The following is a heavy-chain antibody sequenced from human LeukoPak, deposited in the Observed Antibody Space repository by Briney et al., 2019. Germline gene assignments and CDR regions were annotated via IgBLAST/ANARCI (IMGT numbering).Heavy chain of an antibody. V-gene: IGHV3-7*01. CDR3: ARDFHDSSGYPNYYYYGMDV. J-gene: IGHJ6*02. CDR2: IKKTGSET. D-gene: IGHD3-22*01. Sequence: GGSLRLSCEASKFIFSNYWMSWVRQAPGKGLEWVAYIKKTGSETYYVDSVKGRFTITRDNARNTLYLQMNSLRAEDTAVYYCARDFHDSSGYPNYYYYGMDVWGQGTTVTVSS. CDR1: KFIFSNYW.